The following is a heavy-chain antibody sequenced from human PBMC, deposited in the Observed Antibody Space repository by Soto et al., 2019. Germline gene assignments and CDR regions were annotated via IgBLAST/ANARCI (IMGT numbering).Heavy chain of an antibody. CDR1: GGSISSSHW. CDR2: IYHSGST. V-gene: IGHV4-4*02. D-gene: IGHD3-22*01. Sequence: QVQLQESGPGLVKPSGTLSLTCAVSGGSISSSHWWTWVRQPPGKGLEWIGEIYHSGSTNYNPSLKSRVTISVDKPKNQFSQKLSSVTAADTAVYYCMRKDFYDRRFDSWGQGTLVTVSS. J-gene: IGHJ4*02. CDR3: MRKDFYDRRFDS.